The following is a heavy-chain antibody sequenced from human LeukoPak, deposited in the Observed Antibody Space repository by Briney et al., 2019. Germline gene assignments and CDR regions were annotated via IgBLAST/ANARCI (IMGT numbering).Heavy chain of an antibody. D-gene: IGHD6-13*01. CDR2: IYYSGTT. V-gene: IGHV4-59*01. Sequence: NPSETLSLTCTVSGGPISDNYWSWIRQPPGKGLEWIGYIYYSGTTNYNPSLKSRVTISVDTSKNHFSLRLSSVTAADTAVYYCARHSNSWYYFGYWGQGTLVTVSS. CDR1: GGPISDNY. J-gene: IGHJ4*02. CDR3: ARHSNSWYYFGY.